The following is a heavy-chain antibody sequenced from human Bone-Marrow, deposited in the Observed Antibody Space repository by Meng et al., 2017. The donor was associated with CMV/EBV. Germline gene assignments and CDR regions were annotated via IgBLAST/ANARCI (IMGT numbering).Heavy chain of an antibody. CDR1: GGSISSGGYY. V-gene: IGHV4-39*07. CDR3: ARRVSIVVKPAAKHAFDI. D-gene: IGHD2-2*01. CDR2: INHSGST. Sequence: SETLSLTCTVSGGSISSGGYYWSWIRQPPGKGLEWIGEINHSGSTNYNPSLKSRITISVDTSKNQFSLKLSSVTAADTAVYYCARRVSIVVKPAAKHAFDIWGQGTMVTVSS. J-gene: IGHJ3*02.